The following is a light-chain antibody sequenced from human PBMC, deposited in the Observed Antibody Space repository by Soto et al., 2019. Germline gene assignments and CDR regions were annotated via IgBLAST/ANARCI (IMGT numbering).Light chain of an antibody. CDR3: GSYTTSSNYV. J-gene: IGLJ1*01. V-gene: IGLV1-44*01. Sequence: QAVVTQPPSSSGTPGQRVTISCSGSSSNIGSNTVNWYQQLPGTAPKLMIYDVSTRPSGVSDRFSGSKSGNTASLTISGLRAEDEADYYCGSYTTSSNYVFGTGTKLTVL. CDR1: SSNIGSNT. CDR2: DVS.